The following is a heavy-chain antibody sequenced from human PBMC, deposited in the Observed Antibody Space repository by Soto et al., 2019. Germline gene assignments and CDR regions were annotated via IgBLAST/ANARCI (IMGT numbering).Heavy chain of an antibody. Sequence: QMQLVQSGAEVKKPGGSVKVSCKASGYTFTTYYIHWVRQAPGQGLEWMGIINPSGGTTSYAQEFQGRVTMTSDTSTSTVYMELSSLRSEDTAVYYCASSLQQLVLVYWGQGTLATVSS. J-gene: IGHJ4*02. D-gene: IGHD6-13*01. V-gene: IGHV1-46*01. CDR1: GYTFTTYY. CDR2: INPSGGTT. CDR3: ASSLQQLVLVY.